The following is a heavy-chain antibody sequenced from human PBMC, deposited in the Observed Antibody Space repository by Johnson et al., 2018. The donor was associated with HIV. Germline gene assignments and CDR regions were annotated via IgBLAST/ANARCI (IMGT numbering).Heavy chain of an antibody. CDR3: ARSPGPNACLFDI. Sequence: VQLVESGGGLVQPGGSLRLSCAASGFTLSNYEMNWVRQAPGKGLEWVSYISSSGSTIYYADSVQGRFTISRDNAKNSLYLQMNSLRAEDTAVYYCARSPGPNACLFDIWGQGTMVTVSS. CDR1: GFTLSNYE. CDR2: ISSSGSTI. J-gene: IGHJ3*02. V-gene: IGHV3-48*03. D-gene: IGHD5/OR15-5a*01.